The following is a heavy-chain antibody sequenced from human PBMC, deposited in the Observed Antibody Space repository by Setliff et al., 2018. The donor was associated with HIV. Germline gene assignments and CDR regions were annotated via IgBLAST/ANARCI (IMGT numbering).Heavy chain of an antibody. V-gene: IGHV4-61*09. J-gene: IGHJ4*02. Sequence: SETLSLTCSVSGGSINRGTYYWTWIRQSAGKGLEWIGHIYITGSTDYNPSLKSRVTISVDTSKNQFSLKLSSVTAADTAVYYCARHDTEYSSYPIDYWGQGNLVTVSS. CDR1: GGSINRGTYY. D-gene: IGHD6-6*01. CDR2: IYITGST. CDR3: ARHDTEYSSYPIDY.